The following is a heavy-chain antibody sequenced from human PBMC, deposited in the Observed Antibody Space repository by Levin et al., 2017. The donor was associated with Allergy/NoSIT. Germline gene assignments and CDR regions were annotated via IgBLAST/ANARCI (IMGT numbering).Heavy chain of an antibody. D-gene: IGHD1-26*01. CDR3: ATWGGSHSY. Sequence: HPGGSLRLSCAASGFTLRNYGMHWVRQAPGKGLEWVAASPYDRGTGNNEHYADSVKGRFTISRDNSKNTLYLQMNSLRTEDTAIYYCATWGGSHSYWGQGTLVTVSS. V-gene: IGHV3-30*03. CDR2: SPYDRGTGNNE. CDR1: GFTLRNYG. J-gene: IGHJ4*02.